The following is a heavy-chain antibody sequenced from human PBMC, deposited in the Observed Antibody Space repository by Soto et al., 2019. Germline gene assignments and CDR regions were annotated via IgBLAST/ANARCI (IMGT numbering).Heavy chain of an antibody. CDR3: ARDVHRYGDYDLFVDY. Sequence: EVQLVESGGGLVQPGGSLRLSCAASGFTVSSNYMSWARQAPGKGLEWVSVIYSGGSTYYADSVKGRFTISRDNSKNTLYLQMNSLRAEDTAVYYCARDVHRYGDYDLFVDYWGQGTLVTVSS. CDR1: GFTVSSNY. D-gene: IGHD4-17*01. V-gene: IGHV3-66*01. J-gene: IGHJ4*02. CDR2: IYSGGST.